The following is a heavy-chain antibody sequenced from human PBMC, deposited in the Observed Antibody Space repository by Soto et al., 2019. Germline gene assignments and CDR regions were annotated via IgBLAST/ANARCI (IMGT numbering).Heavy chain of an antibody. D-gene: IGHD2-15*01. J-gene: IGHJ5*02. CDR3: ARVAEAARPRWYNWFDP. Sequence: QEQLVQSGAEVKKPGASVKVSCKTSGYTFTDYDINWVRQATGQGLEWIGWMNPNSGETGYAQKFQGRVTMTRSASLSTAYLELSSLRSEDTAVYYCARVAEAARPRWYNWFDPWGQGTLVTVSS. V-gene: IGHV1-8*01. CDR1: GYTFTDYD. CDR2: MNPNSGET.